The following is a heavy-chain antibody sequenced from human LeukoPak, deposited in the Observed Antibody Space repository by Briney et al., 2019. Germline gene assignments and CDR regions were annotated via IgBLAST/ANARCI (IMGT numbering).Heavy chain of an antibody. J-gene: IGHJ5*02. V-gene: IGHV4-61*01. D-gene: IGHD3-10*01. CDR3: AREGSGSYYNWFDP. CDR2: ISYSGST. CDR1: GGSVSSTSYY. Sequence: SETLSLTCTVAGGSVSSTSYYWSWIRQPPGKGLELIGYISYSGSTNYNPSLKSRVTISVDTSKNQFSLKLSSVTAADTAVYYCAREGSGSYYNWFDPWGQGTLVTVSS.